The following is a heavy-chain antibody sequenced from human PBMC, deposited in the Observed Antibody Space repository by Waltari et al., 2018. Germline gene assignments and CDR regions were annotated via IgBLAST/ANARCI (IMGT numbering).Heavy chain of an antibody. CDR2: FDPKEERK. Sequence: QVQLVQSGAEMKKPGASVRVSCKLSGYTLNELSMVWVRHARGKGHEWVGGFDPKEERKIYAEKVQGRVTMTEDTSTDTAYMELSSLKSEDTAVYYCATSSPLIWGSYNGWDVWGQGTTVTVSS. D-gene: IGHD3-16*01. V-gene: IGHV1-24*01. CDR3: ATSSPLIWGSYNGWDV. J-gene: IGHJ6*02. CDR1: GYTLNELS.